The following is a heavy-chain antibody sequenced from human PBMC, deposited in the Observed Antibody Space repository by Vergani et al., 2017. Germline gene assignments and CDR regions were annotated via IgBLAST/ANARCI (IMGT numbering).Heavy chain of an antibody. Sequence: QVQLVQSGAEVKKPGASVKVSCKASGYTFTSYGISWVRQAPGQGLEWMGWISAYNGNTNYAQKLQGRVTMTTDTSTSTAYMELRSLRSDDTAVYYCAXVICSGGSCYYYYYYMDVWGKGTTVTVSS. D-gene: IGHD2-15*01. CDR1: GYTFTSYG. V-gene: IGHV1-18*01. J-gene: IGHJ6*03. CDR2: ISAYNGNT. CDR3: AXVICSGGSCYYYYYYMDV.